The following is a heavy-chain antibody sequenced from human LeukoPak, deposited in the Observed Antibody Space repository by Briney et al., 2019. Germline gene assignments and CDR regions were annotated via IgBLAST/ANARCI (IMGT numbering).Heavy chain of an antibody. CDR1: GFTFSSYA. Sequence: GSLRLSCAASGFTFSSYAMSWVRQAPGKGLEWVSAISGSGGSTYYADSVKGRFTISRDNSKNTLYLQMNSLRAEDTAVYYCAKVSWFGEHRMGDAWGQGTTVTVSS. J-gene: IGHJ6*02. CDR2: ISGSGGST. V-gene: IGHV3-23*01. CDR3: AKVSWFGEHRMGDA. D-gene: IGHD3-10*01.